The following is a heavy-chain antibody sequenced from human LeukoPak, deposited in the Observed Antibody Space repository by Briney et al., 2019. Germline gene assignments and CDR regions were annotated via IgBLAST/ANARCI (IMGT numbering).Heavy chain of an antibody. CDR2: ISSSRNYI. J-gene: IGHJ6*02. V-gene: IGHV3-21*04. D-gene: IGHD2-2*01. CDR1: GFTFSSYS. Sequence: PGGSLRLSCAASGFTFSSYSMNWVRQAPGKGLEWVSYISSSRNYIFYADSVKGRFTISRDNSKNTLFLQMNSLRADDTAVYYCARYCTTTSCRFYYGMDVWGQGTTVTVSS. CDR3: ARYCTTTSCRFYYGMDV.